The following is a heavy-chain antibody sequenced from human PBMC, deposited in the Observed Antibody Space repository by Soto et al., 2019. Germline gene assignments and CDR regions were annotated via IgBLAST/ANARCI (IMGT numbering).Heavy chain of an antibody. CDR3: TTERLTYYDSSGYSADFDY. Sequence: GGSLRLSCAASGFTFSNAWMNWVRQAPGKGLEWVGRIKSKTDGGTTDYAAPVKGRFTISRDDSKNTLYLQMNSLKTEDTAVYYCTTERLTYYDSSGYSADFDYWGQGTLVTVSS. V-gene: IGHV3-15*07. J-gene: IGHJ4*02. CDR1: GFTFSNAW. D-gene: IGHD3-22*01. CDR2: IKSKTDGGTT.